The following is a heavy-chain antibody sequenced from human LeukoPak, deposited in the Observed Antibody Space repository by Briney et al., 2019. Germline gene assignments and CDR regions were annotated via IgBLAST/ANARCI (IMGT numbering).Heavy chain of an antibody. CDR1: GLTFSSYA. CDR2: ISGSGGST. CDR3: ARGGRYSGYYSY. D-gene: IGHD3-22*01. V-gene: IGHV3-23*01. Sequence: GGSLRLSCAASGLTFSSYAMSWVRQAPGKGLEWVSAISGSGGSTYYADSVKGRFTISRDNSKSTLYLQMNSLRAEDTAVYYCARGGRYSGYYSYWGQGTLVTVSS. J-gene: IGHJ4*02.